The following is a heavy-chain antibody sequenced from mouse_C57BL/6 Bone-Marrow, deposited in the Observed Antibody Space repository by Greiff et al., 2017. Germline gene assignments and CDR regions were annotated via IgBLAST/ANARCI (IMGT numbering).Heavy chain of an antibody. V-gene: IGHV3-6*01. D-gene: IGHD1-1*01. J-gene: IGHJ1*03. CDR2: ISYDGSN. CDR3: AREDSYYYGSSWYFDV. CDR1: GYSITSGYY. Sequence: EVQLQESGPGLVKPSQSLSLTCSVTGYSITSGYYWNWIRQFPGNKLEWMGYISYDGSNKYNPSLKNRISITRDTSKNQFFLKLNSVTTEDTATYYCAREDSYYYGSSWYFDVWGTGTTVTVSS.